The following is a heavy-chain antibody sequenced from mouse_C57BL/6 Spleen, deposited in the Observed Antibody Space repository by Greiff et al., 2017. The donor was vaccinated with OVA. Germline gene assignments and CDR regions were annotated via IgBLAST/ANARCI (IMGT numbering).Heavy chain of an antibody. CDR3: ARRLLSDAMDY. CDR1: GYAFSSSW. CDR2: IYPGDGDT. V-gene: IGHV1-82*01. Sequence: VQLQQSGPELVKPGASVKISCKASGYAFSSSWMNWVKQRPGKGLEWIGRIYPGDGDTNYNGKFKGKATLTADKSSSTAYMQLSSLTSEDSAVDFCARRLLSDAMDYWGQGTSVTVSS. J-gene: IGHJ4*01. D-gene: IGHD2-10*01.